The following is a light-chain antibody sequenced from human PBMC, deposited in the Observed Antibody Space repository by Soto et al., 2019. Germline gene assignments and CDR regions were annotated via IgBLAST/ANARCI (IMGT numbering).Light chain of an antibody. CDR2: LAS. V-gene: IGKV1-17*03. Sequence: DIQMTQSPSAMSASVGDRVTITCRASQDIRNFLAWFQQKPGRVPQRLIWLASTLQSGVPSRFTGSGSGTEFTLTITNLQPEDFATYYCLQQSTYPRTFGQGTKVEIK. CDR3: LQQSTYPRT. CDR1: QDIRNF. J-gene: IGKJ1*01.